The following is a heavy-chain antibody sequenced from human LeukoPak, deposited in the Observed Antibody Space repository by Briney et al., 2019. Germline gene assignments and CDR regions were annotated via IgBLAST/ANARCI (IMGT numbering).Heavy chain of an antibody. V-gene: IGHV4-59*01. J-gene: IGHJ3*02. Sequence: SETLSLTCTVSGGSISSYYWSWIRQPPGKGLEWIGYIYYSGSTNHNPSLKSRVTISVDTSKNQFSLKLSSVTAADTAVYYCARGRVSGSYDDAFDIWGQGTMVTVSS. D-gene: IGHD1-26*01. CDR1: GGSISSYY. CDR3: ARGRVSGSYDDAFDI. CDR2: IYYSGST.